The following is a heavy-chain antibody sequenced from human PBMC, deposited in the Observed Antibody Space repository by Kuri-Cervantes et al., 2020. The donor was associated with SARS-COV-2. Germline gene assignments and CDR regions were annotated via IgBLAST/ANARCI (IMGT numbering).Heavy chain of an antibody. CDR3: AREDIVVVPAYYDDAFDI. V-gene: IGHV1-46*01. D-gene: IGHD2-2*01. J-gene: IGHJ3*02. Sequence: ASVKVSCKASGYTFTSYYMHWVRQAPGQGLEWMGIINPSGGSTSYAQKFQGRVTMTRDTSTSTVYMELSSLRSEDTAVYYRAREDIVVVPAYYDDAFDIWGQGTMVTVSS. CDR1: GYTFTSYY. CDR2: INPSGGST.